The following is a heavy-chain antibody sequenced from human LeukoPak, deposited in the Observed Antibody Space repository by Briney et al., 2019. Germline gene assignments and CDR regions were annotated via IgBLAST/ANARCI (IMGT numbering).Heavy chain of an antibody. CDR2: ISAYNGNT. V-gene: IGHV1-18*01. J-gene: IGHJ4*02. D-gene: IGHD6-19*01. CDR3: ARVRIPYSSGWYVDY. CDR1: GYTFTSYD. Sequence: ASVKVSCEASGYTFTSYDINWVRQATGQGLEWMGWISAYNGNTNYAQKLQGRVTMTTDTSTSTAYMELRSLRSDDTAVYYCARVRIPYSSGWYVDYWGQGTLVTVSS.